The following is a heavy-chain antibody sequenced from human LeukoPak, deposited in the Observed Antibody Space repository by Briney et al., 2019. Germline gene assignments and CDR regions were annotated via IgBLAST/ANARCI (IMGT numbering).Heavy chain of an antibody. CDR2: IDYSGRT. J-gene: IGHJ5*02. CDR1: GDSIDSVSYY. CDR3: ATEFYDFLSGESWFDP. Sequence: SETLSLTCSVSGDSIDSVSYYWDWIRQPPGKGPEWIASIDYSGRTFYNPSLMSRVTISVDTSNNEFSLNLTSVTAADTAVYYCATEFYDFLSGESWFDPWGQGALVTVS. D-gene: IGHD3-9*01. V-gene: IGHV4-39*07.